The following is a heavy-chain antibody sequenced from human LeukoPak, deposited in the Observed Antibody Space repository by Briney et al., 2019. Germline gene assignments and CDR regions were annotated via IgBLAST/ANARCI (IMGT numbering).Heavy chain of an antibody. CDR1: GGSFSGYY. CDR3: ARGVLTFGGVIVDY. CDR2: INHSGST. D-gene: IGHD3-16*02. V-gene: IGHV4-34*01. Sequence: SETLSLTCAVYGGSFSGYYWSWIRQPPGKGLEWIGEINHSGSTNYNPSLKSRVTISVDTSKNQFSLKLSSVTAADTAVYYCARGVLTFGGVIVDYWGQGTLVTVSS. J-gene: IGHJ4*02.